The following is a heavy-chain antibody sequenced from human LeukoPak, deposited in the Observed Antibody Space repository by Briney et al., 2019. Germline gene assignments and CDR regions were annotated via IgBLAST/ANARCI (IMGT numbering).Heavy chain of an antibody. Sequence: AAVKVSCKASGGTFSSYAISWVRQAPGQGLEWMGWISAYNGNTNYAQKLQGRVTMTTDTSTSTAYMELRSLRSDDTAVYYCARLAVAGWPDYWGQGTLLTVSS. D-gene: IGHD6-19*01. V-gene: IGHV1-18*01. J-gene: IGHJ4*02. CDR3: ARLAVAGWPDY. CDR1: GGTFSSYA. CDR2: ISAYNGNT.